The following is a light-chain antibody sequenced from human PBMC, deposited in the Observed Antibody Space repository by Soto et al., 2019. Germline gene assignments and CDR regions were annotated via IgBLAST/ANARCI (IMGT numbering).Light chain of an antibody. CDR3: CSYATDGTNVV. CDR2: DAS. V-gene: IGLV2-23*01. J-gene: IGLJ3*02. Sequence: QSALTQSASVSGSPGQSITISCSGASSDVGSATLVSWYQQHPDKVPRLMIYDASKRPSGVSNRFSGSKSGNTASLTIFGLQAEDEAVYYCCSYATDGTNVVFGGGTKVTVL. CDR1: SSDVGSATL.